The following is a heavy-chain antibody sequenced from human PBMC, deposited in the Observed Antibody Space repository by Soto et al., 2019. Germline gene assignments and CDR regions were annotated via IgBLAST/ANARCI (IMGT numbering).Heavy chain of an antibody. CDR1: GFTFSSYG. V-gene: IGHV3-30*03. CDR3: ATSGPESHY. CDR2: ISYDGSNK. Sequence: PGGSLRLSCAASGFTFSSYGMHWVRQAPGKGLEWVAVISYDGSNKYYADSVKGRFTISRDNSKNTLYLQMNSLRAEDTAVYYCATSGPESHYWGQGTLVTVSS. J-gene: IGHJ4*02.